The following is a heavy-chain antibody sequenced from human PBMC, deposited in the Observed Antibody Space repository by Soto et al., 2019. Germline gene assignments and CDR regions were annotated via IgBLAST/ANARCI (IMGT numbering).Heavy chain of an antibody. CDR1: GGTFSSYA. J-gene: IGHJ4*02. D-gene: IGHD4-17*01. CDR3: AREHMTTVTVDY. Sequence: QVQLVQSGAAVKKPGSSVKVSCKASGGTFSSYAISWVRQAPGQGLEWMGGIIPIFGTANYAQKFQGRVTITADESTSTAYMELSSLRSDDTAVYYCAREHMTTVTVDYWGQGTLVTVSS. V-gene: IGHV1-69*01. CDR2: IIPIFGTA.